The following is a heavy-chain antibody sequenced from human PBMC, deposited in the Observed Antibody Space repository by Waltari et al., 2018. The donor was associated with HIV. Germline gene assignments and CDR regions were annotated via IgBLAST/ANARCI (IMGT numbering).Heavy chain of an antibody. CDR3: ARRLGSSTSCPRFDP. CDR1: GYSFTSYW. V-gene: IGHV5-51*03. Sequence: EVQLVQSGAEVKKPGESLKISCKGSGYSFTSYWIGWVRQMPGKGLEWMGIIYPGDADTRYSPSFQGKGIISADKSISTAYRQWSSLKASDTAMYYCARRLGSSTSCPRFDPWGQGTLVTVSS. CDR2: IYPGDADT. J-gene: IGHJ5*02. D-gene: IGHD2-2*01.